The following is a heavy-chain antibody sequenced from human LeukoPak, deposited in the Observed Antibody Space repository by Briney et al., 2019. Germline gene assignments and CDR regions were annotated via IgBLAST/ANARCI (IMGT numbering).Heavy chain of an antibody. V-gene: IGHV3-11*04. CDR3: ARTHPEGMITFGGVMD. Sequence: GGSLRLSCAASGFTFSDYYMSWIRQAPGKGLEWVSYISSSGSTIYYADSVKGRFTISRDNAKNSLYLQMNSLRAEDTAVYYCARTHPEGMITFGGVMDWGQGTLVTVSS. D-gene: IGHD3-16*01. CDR2: ISSSGSTI. CDR1: GFTFSDYY. J-gene: IGHJ4*02.